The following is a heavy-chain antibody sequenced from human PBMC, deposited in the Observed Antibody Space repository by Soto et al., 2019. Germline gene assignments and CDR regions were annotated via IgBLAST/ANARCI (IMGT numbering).Heavy chain of an antibody. Sequence: LSLTCTVSGGSISSNYWTWIRQPPGKGLEWVGYVYNSGSTNYNPSLKSRVTISEDTSKSQFSLKVNSMTAADTAVYYCARYRREAVAGYTLDNWGQGILVTVSS. CDR3: ARYRREAVAGYTLDN. V-gene: IGHV4-59*01. CDR1: GGSISSNY. D-gene: IGHD6-13*01. J-gene: IGHJ4*02. CDR2: VYNSGST.